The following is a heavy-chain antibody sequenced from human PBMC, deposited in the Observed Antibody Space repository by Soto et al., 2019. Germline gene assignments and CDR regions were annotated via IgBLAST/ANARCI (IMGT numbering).Heavy chain of an antibody. CDR2: IIPIFGTA. V-gene: IGHV1-69*06. Sequence: SVKVSCKASGGTFSSYAISWVRQAPGQGLEWMGGIIPIFGTANYAQKFQGRVTITADKSTSTAYMELSSLRSEDTAVYYCAREKSGWYYYYYGMDVWGQGTTVTVSS. J-gene: IGHJ6*02. CDR3: AREKSGWYYYYYGMDV. D-gene: IGHD6-19*01. CDR1: GGTFSSYA.